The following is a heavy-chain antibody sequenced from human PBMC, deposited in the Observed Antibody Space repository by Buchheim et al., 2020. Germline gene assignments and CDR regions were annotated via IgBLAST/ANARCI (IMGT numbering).Heavy chain of an antibody. Sequence: VQLVESGGDLVQPGGSLRLSCAASGFTFSTYEMNWVRQAPGKGLEWVSYISSSGSTIYYADSVKGRFTISRDNAKNSLYLQMNSLRTEDTAVYYCARSATVSYVNYYGMDVWGQGTT. J-gene: IGHJ6*02. CDR2: ISSSGSTI. D-gene: IGHD4-17*01. CDR3: ARSATVSYVNYYGMDV. V-gene: IGHV3-48*03. CDR1: GFTFSTYE.